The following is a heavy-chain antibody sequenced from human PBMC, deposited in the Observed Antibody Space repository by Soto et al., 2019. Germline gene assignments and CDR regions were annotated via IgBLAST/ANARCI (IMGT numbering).Heavy chain of an antibody. CDR2: INPSGGST. CDR1: GYTFTSYY. V-gene: IGHV1-46*01. CDR3: ALAPRNWDFDY. Sequence: QVQLVQSGAEVKKPGASVKVSCKASGYTFTSYYMHWVRQAPGQGLEWMGIINPSGGSTSYAQNFQGRVTMTRDTSTRTVYMELSSLRSEDTAVYYCALAPRNWDFDYWGQGTLVTVSS. D-gene: IGHD7-27*01. J-gene: IGHJ4*02.